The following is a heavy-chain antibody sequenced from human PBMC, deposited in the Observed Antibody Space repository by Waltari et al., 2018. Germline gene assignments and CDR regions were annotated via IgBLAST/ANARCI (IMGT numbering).Heavy chain of an antibody. V-gene: IGHV3-74*01. CDR2: INNDGRST. J-gene: IGHJ5*02. Sequence: EVHLVESGGGLVQPGGSLRLPCAVSGFPFSDYWMHRVRQAPGKGLVWVSRINNDGRSTSYADSMKGRFTVSRDNAKNTLYLQMNSLTVDDTAVYYCAKDQWYGAWGQGTLVTVSS. D-gene: IGHD3-10*01. CDR1: GFPFSDYW. CDR3: AKDQWYGA.